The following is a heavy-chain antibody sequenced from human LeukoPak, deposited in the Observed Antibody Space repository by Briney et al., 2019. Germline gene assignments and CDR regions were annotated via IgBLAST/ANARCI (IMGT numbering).Heavy chain of an antibody. CDR3: ARGSYDLGYYFDY. Sequence: GYIYYRGSTNYNPSLKSRVTISVETSKNQFSLKLSSVTAADTAVYYCARGSYDLGYYFDYWGQGTLVTVSS. CDR2: IYYRGST. D-gene: IGHD3-3*01. J-gene: IGHJ4*02. V-gene: IGHV4-59*09.